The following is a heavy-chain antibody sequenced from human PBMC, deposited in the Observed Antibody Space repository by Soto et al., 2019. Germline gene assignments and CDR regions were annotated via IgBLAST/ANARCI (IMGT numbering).Heavy chain of an antibody. V-gene: IGHV5-10-1*03. J-gene: IGHJ5*02. CDR3: ARLHCTNTNCPTWFYP. CDR1: GYSFTNYW. D-gene: IGHD2-2*01. Sequence: EVQLVQSGAEVKKPGESLSISCKGSGYSFTNYWITWVRQMPGKRLEWMGWIDPSDSYTNYSPSFQGHVSFSADKSISTSFLQWSSLKASDTASYYCARLHCTNTNCPTWFYPSGQGTLVTVSS. CDR2: IDPSDSYT.